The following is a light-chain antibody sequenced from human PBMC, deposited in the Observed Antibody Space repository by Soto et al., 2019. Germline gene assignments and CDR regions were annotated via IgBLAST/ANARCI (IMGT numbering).Light chain of an antibody. J-gene: IGKJ1*01. CDR2: DAY. CDR3: QQYNIYPKT. CDR1: QSIGMW. Sequence: DIEMTQSPSTLSASVGDRVTITCRASQSIGMWLAWFQQKPGKATKVLIHDAYSLESGVPSRFSGSGSGTEFTLTISSLQPEDFATCYCQQYNIYPKTFRQVTEVDIX. V-gene: IGKV1-5*01.